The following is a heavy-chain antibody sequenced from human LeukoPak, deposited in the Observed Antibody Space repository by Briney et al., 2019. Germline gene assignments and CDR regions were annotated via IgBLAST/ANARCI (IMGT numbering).Heavy chain of an antibody. D-gene: IGHD5-18*01. J-gene: IGHJ4*02. CDR3: ARQVDTTMALPDY. Sequence: ASVKVSCKTSGYTFTSYGVSWVRQAPGQRLKWMGWISTYNYNTNYAQKFRGRVTLTKDTSTSTVYMELRSLRSDDTAIYYCARQVDTTMALPDYWGQGTLVTVSS. V-gene: IGHV1-18*01. CDR1: GYTFTSYG. CDR2: ISTYNYNT.